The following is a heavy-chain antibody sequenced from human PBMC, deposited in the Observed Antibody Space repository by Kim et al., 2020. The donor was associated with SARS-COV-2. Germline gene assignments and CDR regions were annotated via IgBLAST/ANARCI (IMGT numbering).Heavy chain of an antibody. CDR3: AKPRRFGELSAFDAFDI. J-gene: IGHJ3*02. V-gene: IGHV3-23*01. CDR2: ISGSGGST. Sequence: GGSLRLSCAASGFTFSSYAMSWVRQAPGKGLEWVSAISGSGGSTYYADSVKGRFTISRDNSKNTLYLQMNSLRAEDTAVYYCAKPRRFGELSAFDAFDIWGQGTMVTVSS. D-gene: IGHD3-10*01. CDR1: GFTFSSYA.